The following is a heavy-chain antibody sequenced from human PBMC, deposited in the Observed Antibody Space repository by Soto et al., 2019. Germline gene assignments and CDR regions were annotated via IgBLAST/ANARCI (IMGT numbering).Heavy chain of an antibody. Sequence: EVQLAESGGGLAQPGGSLRLSCAASGFTLSGYAMDWVRQAPGKGLEYVSGISSNGVGTYYVNSVQGRFTISRDNSKNTVYLQMGSLRPEDMAVYYCARRARPDFYYMDVWGKGTPVTVSS. CDR2: ISSNGVGT. CDR1: GFTLSGYA. V-gene: IGHV3-64*01. CDR3: ARRARPDFYYMDV. D-gene: IGHD6-6*01. J-gene: IGHJ6*03.